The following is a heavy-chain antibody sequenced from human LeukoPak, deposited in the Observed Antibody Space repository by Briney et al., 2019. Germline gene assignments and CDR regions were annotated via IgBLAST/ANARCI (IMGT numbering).Heavy chain of an antibody. CDR1: GFTFSSYG. J-gene: IGHJ4*02. Sequence: GGSLRLPCAASGFTFSSYGMHWVRQAPGKGLEWVAFIRYDGSNKYYADSVKGRFTISRDNSKNTLYLQMNSLRPEDSAVHYCAKDGRGSGYFPDYWGQGTLVTVSS. V-gene: IGHV3-30*02. CDR2: IRYDGSNK. CDR3: AKDGRGSGYFPDY. D-gene: IGHD3-22*01.